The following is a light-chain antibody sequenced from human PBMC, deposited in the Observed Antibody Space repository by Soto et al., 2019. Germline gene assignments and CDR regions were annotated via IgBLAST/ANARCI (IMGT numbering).Light chain of an antibody. V-gene: IGLV1-47*01. CDR3: ASWDGSLSDYV. J-gene: IGLJ1*01. CDR2: RNN. CDR1: SSNIGSNY. Sequence: QPVLTQPPSASGTPGQRVTISCSGSSSNIGSNYVYWYQQLPGTAPKLLIYRNNQRPSGVPDRFSGSKSGTSASLAISGLRSEDEADYYCASWDGSLSDYVFGTGTKVTVL.